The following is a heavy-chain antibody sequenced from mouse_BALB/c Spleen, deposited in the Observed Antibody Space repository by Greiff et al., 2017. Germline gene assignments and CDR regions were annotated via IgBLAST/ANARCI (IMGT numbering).Heavy chain of an antibody. Sequence: VKLQESGPGLVAPSQSLSITCTVSGFSLTSYGVHWVRQPPGKGLEWLGVIWAGGSTNYNSALMSRLSISKDNSKSQVFLKMNSLQTDDTAMYYCAGGLLSYYCAMDYWGQGTSVTVSS. CDR2: IWAGGST. D-gene: IGHD1-1*01. J-gene: IGHJ4*01. CDR1: GFSLTSYG. CDR3: AGGLLSYYCAMDY. V-gene: IGHV2-9*02.